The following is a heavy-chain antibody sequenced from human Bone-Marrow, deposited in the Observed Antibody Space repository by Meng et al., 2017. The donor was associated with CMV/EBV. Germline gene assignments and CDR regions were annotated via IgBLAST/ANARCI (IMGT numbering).Heavy chain of an antibody. D-gene: IGHD1-1*01. CDR2: INPSGGST. J-gene: IGHJ6*02. V-gene: IGHV1-46*01. Sequence: ASVKVSCKASGYTFIDYYMHWVRQAPGQGLEWMGIINPSGGSTSYAQKFQGRVTMTRDTSTSTVYMELSSLRSEDTAVYYCARDLPNWNDFSYYGMDVWGQGTTVTVSS. CDR1: GYTFIDYY. CDR3: ARDLPNWNDFSYYGMDV.